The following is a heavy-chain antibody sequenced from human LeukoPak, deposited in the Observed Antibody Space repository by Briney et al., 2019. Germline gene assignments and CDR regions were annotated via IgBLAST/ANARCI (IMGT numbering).Heavy chain of an antibody. V-gene: IGHV1-69*05. Sequence: SVKVSCKVSGGTFSSYAISWVRQAPGQGLEWMGGIIPIFGTANYAQRFQGRVAITTDESTSTAYMELSSLRSEDTAVYYCARGDSSGAPTVYWGQGTLVTVSS. D-gene: IGHD3-22*01. J-gene: IGHJ4*02. CDR1: GGTFSSYA. CDR3: ARGDSSGAPTVY. CDR2: IIPIFGTA.